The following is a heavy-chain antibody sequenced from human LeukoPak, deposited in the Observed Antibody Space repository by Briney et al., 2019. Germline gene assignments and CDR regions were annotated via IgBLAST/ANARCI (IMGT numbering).Heavy chain of an antibody. J-gene: IGHJ4*02. Sequence: GGSLRLSCADSGFTFSRDWMHWVRQAPGKGLEWVAVIWYDGSKKYYGDSVRGRFTISRDNSKNTLYLQMSSLRAEDTAVYYCARETYYYGPIDFWGQGTLVTVSS. V-gene: IGHV3-33*08. CDR3: ARETYYYGPIDF. CDR2: IWYDGSKK. CDR1: GFTFSRDW. D-gene: IGHD3-10*01.